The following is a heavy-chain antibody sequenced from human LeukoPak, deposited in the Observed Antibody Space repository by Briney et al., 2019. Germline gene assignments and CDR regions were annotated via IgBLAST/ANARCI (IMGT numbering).Heavy chain of an antibody. J-gene: IGHJ6*03. CDR3: ARDTGDGYTPPDYYYYMDV. Sequence: GGSLRLSCAASGFTFSTFAMIWVRQPPGKGLEWVSSIFPSGGEIHYADSVRGRFTISRDNSKSTLSLQMNSLRGEDTAVFYCARDTGDGYTPPDYYYYMDVWGKGTTVTVSS. D-gene: IGHD5-24*01. V-gene: IGHV3-23*01. CDR1: GFTFSTFA. CDR2: IFPSGGEI.